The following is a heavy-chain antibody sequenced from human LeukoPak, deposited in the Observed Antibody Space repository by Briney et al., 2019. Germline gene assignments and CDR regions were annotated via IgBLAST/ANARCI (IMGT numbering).Heavy chain of an antibody. V-gene: IGHV3-9*01. J-gene: IGHJ4*02. CDR1: GFTFDDYA. D-gene: IGHD6-19*01. CDR3: AKDNFGYSSGWYDY. Sequence: GRSLRLSCAASGFTFDDYAMRWVRQAPGKGLEWVSGISWNSGSIGYADSVKGRFTISRDNAKNSLYLQMNSLRAEDTALYYCAKDNFGYSSGWYDYWGQGTLVTVSS. CDR2: ISWNSGSI.